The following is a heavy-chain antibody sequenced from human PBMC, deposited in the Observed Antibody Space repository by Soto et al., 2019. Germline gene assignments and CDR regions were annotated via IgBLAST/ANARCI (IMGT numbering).Heavy chain of an antibody. Sequence: EVQLVQSGAEVKKPGESLKISCQGSGYNFAYYWIGWVRQMPGKDLEWMGFIFPDEYLISYNPSFQGQVTISADRSTSTAYRQWSSPKASDTAIYYCERHGLSGCSGGRCYSSFYYYGMDVWGQGTTVTVS. CDR2: IFPDEYLI. CDR1: GYNFAYYW. J-gene: IGHJ6*02. V-gene: IGHV5-51*03. CDR3: ERHGLSGCSGGRCYSSFYYYGMDV. D-gene: IGHD2-15*01.